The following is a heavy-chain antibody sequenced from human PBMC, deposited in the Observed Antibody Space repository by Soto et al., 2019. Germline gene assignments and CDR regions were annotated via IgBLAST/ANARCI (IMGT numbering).Heavy chain of an antibody. CDR3: SSGVGGGTSSDYFDS. V-gene: IGHV1-8*01. CDR2: MNPNSGNR. D-gene: IGHD2-2*01. J-gene: IGHJ4*02. CDR1: GYTFSSYD. Sequence: ASVQVSCKASGYTFSSYDINWVRPATGQGLEWVGWMNPNSGNRGSAQKFQGRVTMTRNTSINTAYMELSSLRSEDTAVYYCSSGVGGGTSSDYFDSWGQGTLVTVSS.